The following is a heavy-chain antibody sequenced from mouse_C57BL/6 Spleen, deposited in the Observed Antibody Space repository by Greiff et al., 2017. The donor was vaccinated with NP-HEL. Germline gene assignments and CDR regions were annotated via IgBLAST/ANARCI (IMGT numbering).Heavy chain of an antibody. V-gene: IGHV1-15*01. Sequence: VKLQESGAELVRPGASVTLSCKASGYTFTDYEMHWVKQTPVHGLEWIGAIDPETGGTAYNQKFKGKAILTADKSSSTAYMELRSLTSEDSAVYYCTRTAQATYWFAYWGQGTLVTVSA. CDR1: GYTFTDYE. D-gene: IGHD3-2*02. CDR2: IDPETGGT. CDR3: TRTAQATYWFAY. J-gene: IGHJ3*01.